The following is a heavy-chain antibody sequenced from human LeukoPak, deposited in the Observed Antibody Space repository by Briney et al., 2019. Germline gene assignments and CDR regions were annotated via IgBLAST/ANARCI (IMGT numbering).Heavy chain of an antibody. Sequence: PGRSLRLSCAASGFTFSSYGMHWVRQAPGKGLEWVAVISYDGSNKYYADSVKGRFTISRDNSKNTLYLQMNSLRAEDTAVYYCAKDRGYCSGGGCVRVAYYFDYWGQGTLVTVSS. CDR2: ISYDGSNK. CDR1: GFTFSSYG. D-gene: IGHD2-15*01. V-gene: IGHV3-30*18. CDR3: AKDRGYCSGGGCVRVAYYFDY. J-gene: IGHJ4*02.